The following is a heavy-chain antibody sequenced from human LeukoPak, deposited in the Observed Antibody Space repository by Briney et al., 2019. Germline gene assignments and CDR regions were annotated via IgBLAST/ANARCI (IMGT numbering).Heavy chain of an antibody. V-gene: IGHV3-48*04. J-gene: IGHJ4*02. Sequence: GGSLRLSCAASGFTFSSYSMNWVRQAPGKGLEWVSYISSSGSTIYYADSVKGRFTISRDNAKNSLYLQMNSLRAEDTAVYYCARDGVGDPFPYWGQGTLVTVSS. D-gene: IGHD3-10*01. CDR2: ISSSGSTI. CDR1: GFTFSSYS. CDR3: ARDGVGDPFPY.